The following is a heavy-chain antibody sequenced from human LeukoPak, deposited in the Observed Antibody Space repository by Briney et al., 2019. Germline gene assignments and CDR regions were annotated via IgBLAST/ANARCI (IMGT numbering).Heavy chain of an antibody. CDR1: GYTFTGYY. V-gene: IGHV1-46*01. CDR3: ARATGANYDFWSGYDY. CDR2: INPSGGST. J-gene: IGHJ4*02. D-gene: IGHD3-3*01. Sequence: ASVKVSCKASGYTFTGYYMHWVRQAPGQGLEWMGWINPSGGSTTYAQKFQGRVTMTRDTSTSTVYMELSSLRSEDTAVYYCARATGANYDFWSGYDYWGQGTLVTVSS.